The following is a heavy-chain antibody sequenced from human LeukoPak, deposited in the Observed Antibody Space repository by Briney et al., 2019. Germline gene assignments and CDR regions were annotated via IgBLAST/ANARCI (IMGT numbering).Heavy chain of an antibody. Sequence: SETLSLTCTVSGGSISNSTYYWAWIRQPPGKGLEWIGGISYSGSTYYNPALKSRVIMSVDTSKNPFSLRLSPATAADTAVYYCARTYGGNPGPWFGPWGQGTLVTVSS. V-gene: IGHV4-39*07. CDR1: GGSISNSTYY. D-gene: IGHD4-23*01. J-gene: IGHJ5*02. CDR3: ARTYGGNPGPWFGP. CDR2: ISYSGST.